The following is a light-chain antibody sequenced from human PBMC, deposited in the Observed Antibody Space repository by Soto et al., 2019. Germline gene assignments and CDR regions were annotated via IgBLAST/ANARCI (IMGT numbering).Light chain of an antibody. V-gene: IGLV3-1*01. CDR3: QAWDSSTVV. CDR1: KLGDKY. Sequence: SYALTQPPSVSVSPGQTASITCSGDKLGDKYACWYQQKPGQSPVLVIYQDSKRPSGIPERFSGSNSGNTATLTISGTQAMDEADYYCQAWDSSTVVFGGGTQLTVL. J-gene: IGLJ2*01. CDR2: QDS.